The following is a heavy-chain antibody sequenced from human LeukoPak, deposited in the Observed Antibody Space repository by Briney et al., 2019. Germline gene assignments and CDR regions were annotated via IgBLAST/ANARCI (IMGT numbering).Heavy chain of an antibody. J-gene: IGHJ4*02. CDR3: ARPRGNVEMAAIPFDY. CDR2: ISSSSSYI. Sequence: GGSLRLSCAASGFTFSSYEMNWVRQAPGKGLEWVSSISSSSSYIYYADSVKGRFTISRDNAKSSLYLQMNSLRAEDTAVYYCARPRGNVEMAAIPFDYWGQGTLVTVSS. D-gene: IGHD5-24*01. CDR1: GFTFSSYE. V-gene: IGHV3-21*01.